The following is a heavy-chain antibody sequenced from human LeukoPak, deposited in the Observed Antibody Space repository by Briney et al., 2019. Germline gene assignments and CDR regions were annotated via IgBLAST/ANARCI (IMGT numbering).Heavy chain of an antibody. J-gene: IGHJ4*02. V-gene: IGHV3-21*01. CDR3: AREADSYGGTDY. CDR1: GFTFSSYS. Sequence: GGSLRLSCAASGFTFSSYSMNWVRQAPGKGLEWVSSISSSSYIYYADSVKGRFTISRDNAKNSLYLQMNSLRAEDTAVYYCAREADSYGGTDYWGQGTLVTVSS. CDR2: ISSSSYI. D-gene: IGHD5-18*01.